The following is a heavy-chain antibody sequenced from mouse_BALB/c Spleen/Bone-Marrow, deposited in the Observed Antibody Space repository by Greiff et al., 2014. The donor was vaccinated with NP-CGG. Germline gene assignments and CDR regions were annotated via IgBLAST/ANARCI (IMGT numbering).Heavy chain of an antibody. J-gene: IGHJ3*01. CDR1: GYTFTSYY. CDR3: ARDYRYDAWFAY. CDR2: IYPGNVNT. Sequence: LQESGPELVKPGASVRISCRASGYTFTSYYIHWVKQRPGQGLEWIGWIYPGNVNTKYNEKFKGKATLTADKSSSTAYMQLSSLTSEDSAVYFCARDYRYDAWFAYWGQGTLVTVSA. V-gene: IGHV1S56*01. D-gene: IGHD2-14*01.